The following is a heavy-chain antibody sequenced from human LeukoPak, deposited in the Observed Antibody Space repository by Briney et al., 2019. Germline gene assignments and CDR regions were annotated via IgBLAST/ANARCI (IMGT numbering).Heavy chain of an antibody. Sequence: GGSLRLSCATSGFTFSNAWMSWVRQPPGKGLEWVGRIKSKTDGGTTDYAEPVKGRFTISRDDSKNTLCLQMNFLKTEDTALYYCAAVSVDYGDSSFDFWGQGTLVTVSS. J-gene: IGHJ4*02. CDR3: AAVSVDYGDSSFDF. D-gene: IGHD4-17*01. CDR1: GFTFSNAW. V-gene: IGHV3-15*01. CDR2: IKSKTDGGTT.